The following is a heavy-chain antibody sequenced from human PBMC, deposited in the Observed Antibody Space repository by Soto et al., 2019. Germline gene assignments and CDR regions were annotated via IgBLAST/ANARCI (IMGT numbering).Heavy chain of an antibody. V-gene: IGHV3-21*01. Sequence: EVQLVESGGGLVKPGGSLRLSCAASGFTFSTYSMNWVRQAPGKGLEWVSSISSSGGSVSYAESVKGRFTISRDNAKNSLYLQMDSLRAEDTAVYYCARGRSINTNIDYWGQGTLVTVSS. D-gene: IGHD2-2*01. J-gene: IGHJ4*02. CDR1: GFTFSTYS. CDR3: ARGRSINTNIDY. CDR2: ISSSGGSV.